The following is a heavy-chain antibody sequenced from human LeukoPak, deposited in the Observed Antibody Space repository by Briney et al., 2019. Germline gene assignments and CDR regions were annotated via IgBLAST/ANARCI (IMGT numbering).Heavy chain of an antibody. V-gene: IGHV4-39*01. Sequence: PSETLSLTCAVYGGSFSGYYWSWIRQPPGKGLEWIGSIYYSGSTYYNPSLKSRVTISVDTSKNQFSLKLSSVTAADTAVYYCARHPELLAFDIWGQGTMVTVSS. J-gene: IGHJ3*02. CDR1: GGSFSGYY. CDR2: IYYSGST. D-gene: IGHD1-14*01. CDR3: ARHPELLAFDI.